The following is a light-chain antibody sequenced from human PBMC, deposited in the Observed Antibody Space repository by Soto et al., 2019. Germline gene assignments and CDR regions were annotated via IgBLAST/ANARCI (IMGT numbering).Light chain of an antibody. J-gene: IGLJ1*01. CDR2: SND. V-gene: IGLV1-44*01. Sequence: QSVLTQPPSASGTPGQRVTMSCSGSRPNIGSNTVNWYQQLPGTAPKVLIYSNDQRPSGVPDRFSGSKSGTSATLGITGFQTGDEADYYCGSWDSSLSAYVFGTGTKVTVL. CDR1: RPNIGSNT. CDR3: GSWDSSLSAYV.